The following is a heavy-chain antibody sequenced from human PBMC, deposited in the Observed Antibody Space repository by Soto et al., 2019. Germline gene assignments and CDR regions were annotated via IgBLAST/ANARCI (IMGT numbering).Heavy chain of an antibody. CDR3: ASQHYYDSSGYYVGY. J-gene: IGHJ4*02. CDR1: DDSISSGGYY. V-gene: IGHV4-31*03. Sequence: SETLSLTCTVSDDSISSGGYYWSWIRQHPGKGLEWIGYIYDTGNTYYDSSLKSRVTFSVDTSKNHFSLKLSSVTAADTAVYYCASQHYYDSSGYYVGYWGQGTLVTVSS. D-gene: IGHD3-22*01. CDR2: IYDTGNT.